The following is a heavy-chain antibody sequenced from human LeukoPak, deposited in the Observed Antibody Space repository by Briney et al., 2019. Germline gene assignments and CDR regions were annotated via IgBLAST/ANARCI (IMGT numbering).Heavy chain of an antibody. V-gene: IGHV5-51*01. D-gene: IGHD2-2*01. CDR1: GYHFNSYW. J-gene: IGHJ3*02. CDR3: ARPLGYCSSTSCYYAFDI. Sequence: GGAPETSLQGPGYHFNSYWLGRGRQMPGEGVGGGGIIYSVDSDIRYSPSFQGQVTISADNSISTAYLQWSSLKASDTAMYYCARPLGYCSSTSCYYAFDIWGQGTMVTVSS. CDR2: IYSVDSDI.